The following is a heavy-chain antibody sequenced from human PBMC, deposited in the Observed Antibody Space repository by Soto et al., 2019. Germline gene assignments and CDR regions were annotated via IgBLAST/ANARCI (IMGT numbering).Heavy chain of an antibody. D-gene: IGHD2-2*01. CDR1: GFTFSSYG. J-gene: IGHJ6*02. Sequence: VGSLRLSCAASGFTFSSYGMHWVRQAPGKGLEWVAVISYDGSNKYYADSVKGRFTISRDNSKNTLYLQMNSLRAEDTAVYYCAKDYAPDIVVVPAAMTGWYNGMDVWGQGTTVTVSS. CDR3: AKDYAPDIVVVPAAMTGWYNGMDV. CDR2: ISYDGSNK. V-gene: IGHV3-30*18.